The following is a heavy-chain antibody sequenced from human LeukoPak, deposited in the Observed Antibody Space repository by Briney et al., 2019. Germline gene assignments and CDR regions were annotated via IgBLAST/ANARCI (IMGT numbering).Heavy chain of an antibody. V-gene: IGHV4-30-4*07. J-gene: IGHJ6*03. Sequence: SQTLSLTCAVSGGSISSGGYSWSWIRQPPGKGLEWIAYMYYTGNTYYNPSLKSRVTISVDTSKNQFSLKLRFVTAADTAVYYCARVRCSGGSCPYYYYYYYMDVWGKGTTVTVSS. CDR2: MYYTGNT. CDR3: ARVRCSGGSCPYYYYYYYMDV. CDR1: GGSISSGGYS. D-gene: IGHD2-15*01.